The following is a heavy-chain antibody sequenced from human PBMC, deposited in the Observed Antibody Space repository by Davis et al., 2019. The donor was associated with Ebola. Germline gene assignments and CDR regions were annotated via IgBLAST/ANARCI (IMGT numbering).Heavy chain of an antibody. D-gene: IGHD3-16*01. J-gene: IGHJ5*02. Sequence: PGGSLRLSCAASGFTFSSYGMHWVRQAPGKGLEWVAVISYDGSNKYYADSVKGRFTISRDNSKNTLYLQMNSLRAEDTAVYYCARDLAMGAWFDPWGQGTLVTVSS. CDR3: ARDLAMGAWFDP. CDR1: GFTFSSYG. CDR2: ISYDGSNK. V-gene: IGHV3-30*03.